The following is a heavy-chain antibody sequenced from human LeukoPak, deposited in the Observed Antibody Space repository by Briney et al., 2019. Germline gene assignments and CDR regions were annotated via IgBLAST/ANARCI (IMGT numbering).Heavy chain of an antibody. D-gene: IGHD6-13*01. V-gene: IGHV3-30*18. Sequence: GSLRLSCAASGFTFSSYGMHWVRRAPGKGLEWVAVISYDGSNKYYADSVKGRFTISRDNSKNTLYLQMNSLRAEDTAVYYCAKDYRYSSSWLWGPFDYWGQGTLVTVSS. CDR3: AKDYRYSSSWLWGPFDY. J-gene: IGHJ4*02. CDR2: ISYDGSNK. CDR1: GFTFSSYG.